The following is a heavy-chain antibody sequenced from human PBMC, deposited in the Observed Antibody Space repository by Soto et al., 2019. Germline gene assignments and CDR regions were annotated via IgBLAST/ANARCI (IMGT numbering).Heavy chain of an antibody. CDR1: GGSFPSNNW. CDR3: ASRDPGTSVDY. J-gene: IGHJ4*02. Sequence: ETLSLTCAVSGGSFPSNNWWTWVRQPPGQGLEWIGEIYRTGSTNYNPSLKSRVTISLDKSENQFSLKVTSLTAADTAVYYCASRDPGTSVDYWGQGTLVTVCS. CDR2: IYRTGST. D-gene: IGHD1-1*01. V-gene: IGHV4-4*02.